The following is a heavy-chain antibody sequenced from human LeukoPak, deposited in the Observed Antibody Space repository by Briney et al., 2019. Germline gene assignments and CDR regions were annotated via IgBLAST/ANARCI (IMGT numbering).Heavy chain of an antibody. J-gene: IGHJ5*02. Sequence: SETLSLTCTVSGGSISSSSYYWGWIRQPPGEGLEWIGSIYYSGSTYYNPSLKSRVTISVDTSKNQFSLKLSSVTAADTAVYYCARQYRSEYYDFWSGHLNWFDPRGQGTLVTVSS. D-gene: IGHD3-3*01. CDR2: IYYSGST. V-gene: IGHV4-39*01. CDR1: GGSISSSSYY. CDR3: ARQYRSEYYDFWSGHLNWFDP.